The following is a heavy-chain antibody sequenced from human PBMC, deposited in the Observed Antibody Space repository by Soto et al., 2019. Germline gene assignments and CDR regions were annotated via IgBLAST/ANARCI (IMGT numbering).Heavy chain of an antibody. CDR2: ISHSGNA. D-gene: IGHD3-3*02. CDR3: AARHFWSGPWTARRLDY. Sequence: SETLSLTGAVSGDSINSSHWWNWVRQPPGKGLEWIGQISHSGNANYNPSLTSRVTISVDKSKNHFSLKLTSVTAADTAVYYCAARHFWSGPWTARRLDYWGQGTLVTVSS. J-gene: IGHJ4*02. CDR1: GDSINSSHW. V-gene: IGHV4-4*02.